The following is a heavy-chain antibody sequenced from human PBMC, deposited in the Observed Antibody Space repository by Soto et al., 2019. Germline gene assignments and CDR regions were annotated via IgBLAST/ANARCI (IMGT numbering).Heavy chain of an antibody. CDR3: AKVAEEGGFYYYYMDV. CDR1: GFTFSNYA. CDR2: ISGGGGST. D-gene: IGHD2-15*01. Sequence: GGSLRLSCAASGFTFSNYAMSWVRQAPGKGLEWVSAISGGGGSTYYADSVRGRFTISRDNSKNTLYLQMNSLGAEDTAVYYCAKVAEEGGFYYYYMDVWCKGTTVTVSS. J-gene: IGHJ6*03. V-gene: IGHV3-23*01.